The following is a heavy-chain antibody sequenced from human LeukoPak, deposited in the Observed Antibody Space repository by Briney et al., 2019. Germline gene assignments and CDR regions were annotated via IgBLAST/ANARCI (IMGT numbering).Heavy chain of an antibody. V-gene: IGHV4-4*07. Sequence: SETLSLTCTVSGGSIGSYYWSWIRQPAGKGLEWIGRIYTSGSTNYNPSLKSRVTISVDTSKNQFSLKLSSVTAADTAVYYCARDNPFVGSSRWGQGTLVTVSS. D-gene: IGHD6-13*01. CDR3: ARDNPFVGSSR. CDR1: GGSIGSYY. J-gene: IGHJ4*02. CDR2: IYTSGST.